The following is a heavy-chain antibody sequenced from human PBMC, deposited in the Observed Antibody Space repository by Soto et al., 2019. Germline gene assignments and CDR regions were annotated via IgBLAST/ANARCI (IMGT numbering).Heavy chain of an antibody. CDR3: ARPARQDTVAGDY. D-gene: IGHD5-12*01. CDR2: IYYSGIT. Sequence: SETLSLTCTVFGGSISSSSYYWGWIRQPPGKGLEWIAMIYYSGITHFIPSLKSRVTISIDTPRNQFSLKLNSVTAADTAMYYCARPARQDTVAGDYWGQGTLVTVSS. CDR1: GGSISSSSYY. V-gene: IGHV4-39*01. J-gene: IGHJ4*02.